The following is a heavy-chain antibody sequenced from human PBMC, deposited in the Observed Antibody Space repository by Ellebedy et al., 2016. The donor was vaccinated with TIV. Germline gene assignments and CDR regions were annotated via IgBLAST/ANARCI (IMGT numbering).Heavy chain of an antibody. CDR3: ASGDYLTGDLGAFDI. J-gene: IGHJ3*02. Sequence: ASVKVSXXASGYTFTSYGISWVRQAPGQGLEWMGWISAYNGNTNYAQKLQGRVTMTTDTSTSTAYMELRSLRSDDTAVYYCASGDYLTGDLGAFDIWGQGTMVTVSS. CDR1: GYTFTSYG. CDR2: ISAYNGNT. D-gene: IGHD3/OR15-3a*01. V-gene: IGHV1-18*01.